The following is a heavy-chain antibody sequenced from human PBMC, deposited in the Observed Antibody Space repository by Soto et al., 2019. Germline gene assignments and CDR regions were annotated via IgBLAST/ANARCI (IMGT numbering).Heavy chain of an antibody. CDR1: GFTFSSYS. CDR2: ISSSISYI. D-gene: IGHD5-18*01. V-gene: IGHV3-21*01. Sequence: GGSLRLSCAASGFTFSSYSMNWVRQAPGKGLEWVSSISSSISYIYYADSVKGRFTISRDNAKNSLYLQMNSLGAEDTAVYYCARDQPGYSYGYGLGYWGQGTLVTVSS. J-gene: IGHJ4*02. CDR3: ARDQPGYSYGYGLGY.